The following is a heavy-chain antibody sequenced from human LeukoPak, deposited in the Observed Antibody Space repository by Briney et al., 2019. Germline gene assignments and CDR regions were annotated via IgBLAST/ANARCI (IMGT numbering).Heavy chain of an antibody. CDR2: ISSSSSYI. D-gene: IGHD4-17*01. Sequence: GGSLRLSCAASGFTFSSYSMNWVRQAPGKGLEWVSSISSSSSYIYYADSVKGRFTISRDNAKSSLYLQMNSLRAEDTAVYYCARDRTYGDYTAAFDYWGQGTLATVSS. J-gene: IGHJ4*02. CDR1: GFTFSSYS. V-gene: IGHV3-21*01. CDR3: ARDRTYGDYTAAFDY.